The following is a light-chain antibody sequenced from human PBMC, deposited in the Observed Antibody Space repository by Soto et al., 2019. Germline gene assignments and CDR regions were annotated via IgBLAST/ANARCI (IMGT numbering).Light chain of an antibody. V-gene: IGLV2-14*01. CDR2: EVR. J-gene: IGLJ3*02. CDR3: SAYTARSILV. CDR1: MRDVGASIL. Sequence: QSALTQPASVSGSAGPSVTLSCSGTMRDVGASILVSRYQPHPGPPPKLIIYEVRNRPSGISSRFFGSRSGNTASLTLSGLQPEDEGAYYCSAYTARSILVFGGGTKLTVL.